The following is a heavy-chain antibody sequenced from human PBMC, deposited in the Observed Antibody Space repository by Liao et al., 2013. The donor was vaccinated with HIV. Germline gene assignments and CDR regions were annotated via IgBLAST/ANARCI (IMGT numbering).Heavy chain of an antibody. CDR3: AREGHDSSFGY. J-gene: IGHJ4*02. D-gene: IGHD3-22*01. Sequence: QVQLQESGPGLVKPSQTLSLTCTVSGGSISSGEYYGSWIRQPPGKGLEWIGYIYYTGRTYYNPSLKSRVTISVDTSKNQFSLKLRSVTAADTAVYYCAREGHDSSFGYWGQGTLVTVSS. CDR1: GGSISSGEYY. CDR2: IYYTGRT. V-gene: IGHV4-30-4*08.